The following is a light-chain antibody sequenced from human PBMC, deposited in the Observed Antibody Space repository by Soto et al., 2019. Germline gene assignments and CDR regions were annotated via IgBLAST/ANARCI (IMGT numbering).Light chain of an antibody. CDR1: QSISSW. V-gene: IGKV1-5*03. CDR2: KAS. CDR3: PQYNSLWT. Sequence: DIKMTQSPSTLSASVGDRVTITCRASQSISSWLAWYQQKPGKAPKLLIYKASSLESGVPSRVSGSGSATQFTPTISSLQPEDFATYYCPQYNSLWTFGQGTKVEIK. J-gene: IGKJ1*01.